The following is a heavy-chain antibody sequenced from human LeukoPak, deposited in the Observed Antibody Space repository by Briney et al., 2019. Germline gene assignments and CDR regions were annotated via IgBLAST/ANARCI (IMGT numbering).Heavy chain of an antibody. J-gene: IGHJ4*02. V-gene: IGHV3-72*01. CDR3: ARDGYDSSGYVYHDY. CDR2: SRNKANSYTT. CDR1: GFTFSDHY. Sequence: GGSLRLSCAVSGFTFSDHYMDWVRQAPGKGLEWVGRSRNKANSYTTEYAASVKGRLTISRDNSKNSLYLQMNSLKTEDTAVYYCARDGYDSSGYVYHDYWGQGTLVTVSS. D-gene: IGHD3-22*01.